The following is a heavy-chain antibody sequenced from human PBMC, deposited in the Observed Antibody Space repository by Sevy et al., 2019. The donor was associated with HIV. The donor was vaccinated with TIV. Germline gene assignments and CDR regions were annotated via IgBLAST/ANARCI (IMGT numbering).Heavy chain of an antibody. Sequence: ASLKVSCKASGYTFTSYYMHWVRQAPGQGLEWMGIINPSGGSTSYAQKFQGRVTMTRDTSTSTVYMELSSLRSEDTAGYYCARERVVVVPAAIYYGMDVWGQGTTVTVSS. CDR3: ARERVVVVPAAIYYGMDV. D-gene: IGHD2-2*01. CDR1: GYTFTSYY. J-gene: IGHJ6*02. V-gene: IGHV1-46*01. CDR2: INPSGGST.